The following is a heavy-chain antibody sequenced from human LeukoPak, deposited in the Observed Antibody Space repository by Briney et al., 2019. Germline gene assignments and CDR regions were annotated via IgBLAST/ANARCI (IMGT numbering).Heavy chain of an antibody. CDR3: ARTLGDYVWGGYRLRRFDP. D-gene: IGHD3-16*02. J-gene: IGHJ5*02. V-gene: IGHV1-18*01. Sequence: ASVKVSCKASGYTFTSYGISRVRQAPGQGLEWMGWISAYNGNTNYAQKLQGRVTMTTDTSTSTAYMELRSLRSDDTAVYYCARTLGDYVWGGYRLRRFDPWGQGTLVTVSS. CDR1: GYTFTSYG. CDR2: ISAYNGNT.